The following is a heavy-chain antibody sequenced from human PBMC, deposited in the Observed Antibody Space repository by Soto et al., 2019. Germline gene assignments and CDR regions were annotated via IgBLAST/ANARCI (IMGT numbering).Heavy chain of an antibody. Sequence: QVQLVQSGAEVKKPGSSVKVSCKASGGTFSSYTISWVRQAPGQGLEWMGRIIPILGIANYAQKFQGRVTINADKSTSTAYMELSSLRSEDTAVYYCARERQDYIWGSYRYHDYWGQGTLVTVSS. D-gene: IGHD3-16*02. CDR3: ARERQDYIWGSYRYHDY. CDR2: IIPILGIA. J-gene: IGHJ4*02. V-gene: IGHV1-69*08. CDR1: GGTFSSYT.